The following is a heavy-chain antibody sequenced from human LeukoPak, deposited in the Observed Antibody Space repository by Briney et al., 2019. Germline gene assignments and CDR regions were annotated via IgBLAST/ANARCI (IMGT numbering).Heavy chain of an antibody. CDR2: MNPNSGNT. J-gene: IGHJ4*02. CDR3: ARVRGLRYFDWLSVPFDY. D-gene: IGHD3-9*01. V-gene: IGHV1-8*01. Sequence: SVKVSCKASGYTFTSYDINWVRQATGQGLEWMGWMNPNSGNTGYAQKFQGRVTMTRNTSISTAYMELSSLRSEDTAVYYCARVRGLRYFDWLSVPFDYWGQGTLVTVSS. CDR1: GYTFTSYD.